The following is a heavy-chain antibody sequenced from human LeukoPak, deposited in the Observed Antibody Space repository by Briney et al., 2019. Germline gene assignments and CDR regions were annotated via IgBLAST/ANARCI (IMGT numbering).Heavy chain of an antibody. D-gene: IGHD3-22*01. CDR1: GGSISSSSYY. CDR2: IYYSGST. Sequence: SETLSLTCTVSGGSISSSSYYWGWMRQPPGKGLEWIGSIYYSGSTYYNPSLKSRVTISVDTSKNQFSLKLSSVTAADTAVYYCARGRDSSGYYYDAFDIWGQGTMVTVSS. V-gene: IGHV4-39*07. CDR3: ARGRDSSGYYYDAFDI. J-gene: IGHJ3*02.